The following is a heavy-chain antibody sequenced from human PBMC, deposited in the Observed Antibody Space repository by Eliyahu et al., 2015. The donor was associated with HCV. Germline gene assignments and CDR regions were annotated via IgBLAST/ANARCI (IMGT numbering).Heavy chain of an antibody. D-gene: IGHD4-17*01. CDR1: XGSIXSRSFY. J-gene: IGHJ4*02. Sequence: QLQLQESGPGLVKPSETLSLXXTVSXGSIXSRSFYWGWIRQPPGKGLQWIGNIYYIGIGXIYYNPSLKSRVTISVDTSKNHFSLKLSSVTAADTAVYYCARLTVTSPYADYWGQGTLVTVSS. V-gene: IGHV4-39*02. CDR2: IYYIGIGXI. CDR3: ARLTVTSPYADY.